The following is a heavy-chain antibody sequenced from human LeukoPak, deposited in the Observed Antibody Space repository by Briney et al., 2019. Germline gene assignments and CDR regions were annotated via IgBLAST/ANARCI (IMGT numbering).Heavy chain of an antibody. D-gene: IGHD1-1*01. CDR3: AKSRSGSANWALQMFDN. J-gene: IGHJ5*02. CDR1: GFTFSTYW. Sequence: GGSLRLSCAASGFTFSTYWMSWVRQSPARGLEWLASISPGGGTTYYADYVKGRFTISRDNSKNSLFVQMNSLRAEDTAVYFCAKSRSGSANWALQMFDNWGQGTLVTVSS. V-gene: IGHV3-23*01. CDR2: ISPGGGTT.